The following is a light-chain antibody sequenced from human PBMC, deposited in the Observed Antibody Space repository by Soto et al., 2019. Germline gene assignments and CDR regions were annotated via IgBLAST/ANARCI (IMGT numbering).Light chain of an antibody. CDR3: QQYNTWRSIS. J-gene: IGKJ5*01. V-gene: IGKV3-15*01. CDR2: DTS. Sequence: IVMTQSPATLSVYPGERVTLSCRASQSVSNKLGWYQHKPGQAPRLLIYDTSTRAAGTPARFTGSGSGTDFTLTISSLQSEDFAVYYCQQYNTWRSISFGQGTRLE. CDR1: QSVSNK.